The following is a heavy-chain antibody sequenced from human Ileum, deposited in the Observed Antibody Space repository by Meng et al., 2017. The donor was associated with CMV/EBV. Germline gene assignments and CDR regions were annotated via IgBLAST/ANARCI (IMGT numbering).Heavy chain of an antibody. V-gene: IGHV3-7*01. CDR3: ASEQWSGYYFDY. CDR2: IKQDGSEK. J-gene: IGHJ4*02. Sequence: GESLKISCAASGFTFSSYWMSWVRQAPGKGLEWVANIKQDGSEKYYVDSVKGRFTISRDNAKNSLYLQMNSLGAEDTAVYYCASEQWSGYYFDYWGQGTLVTVSS. CDR1: GFTFSSYW. D-gene: IGHD3-3*01.